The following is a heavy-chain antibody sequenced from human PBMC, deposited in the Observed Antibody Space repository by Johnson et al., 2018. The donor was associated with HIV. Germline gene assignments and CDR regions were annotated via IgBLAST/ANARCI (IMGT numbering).Heavy chain of an antibody. Sequence: QVQLVESGGGVVQPGGSLTLSCAASGFTFSTYGMHWVRQAPGKGLAWVTFIRYDGSSKYYADSVKGRFTISRDNSKNTLYLQMNSLRAEDTALYYCAKDVGNYWPDAFDIWGQGTMVTVSS. D-gene: IGHD3-22*01. V-gene: IGHV3-30*02. J-gene: IGHJ3*02. CDR2: IRYDGSSK. CDR1: GFTFSTYG. CDR3: AKDVGNYWPDAFDI.